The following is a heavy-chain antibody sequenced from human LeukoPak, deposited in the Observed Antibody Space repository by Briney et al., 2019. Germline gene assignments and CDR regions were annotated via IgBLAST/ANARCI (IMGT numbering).Heavy chain of an antibody. CDR1: GFTFSSYA. D-gene: IGHD2-2*02. V-gene: IGHV3-23*01. CDR3: AGYNCSSTRCYTGGFDY. CDR2: ISGSGSPT. Sequence: GGSLRLSCVASGFTFSSYAMSWVRQAPGKGLEWVSAISGSGSPTYYADSVKGRFTISRDNSKYTLYLQMSSLRAEDTAVYYCAGYNCSSTRCYTGGFDYWGQGTLVTVSS. J-gene: IGHJ4*02.